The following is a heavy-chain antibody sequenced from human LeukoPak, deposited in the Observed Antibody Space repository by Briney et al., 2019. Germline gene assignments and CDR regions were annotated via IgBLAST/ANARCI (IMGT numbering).Heavy chain of an antibody. V-gene: IGHV3-30-3*01. D-gene: IGHD2-2*01. CDR2: ISYDGSNK. J-gene: IGHJ4*02. CDR1: GFTFSSYA. CDR3: ARGVLGVVPAALRY. Sequence: GRSLRLSCAASGFTFSSYAMHWVRQAPGKGLEWVAVISYDGSNKYYADSVKGRFTISRDNSKNTLYLQMNSLRAEDTAVYYCARGVLGVVPAALRYWGQGTLVTVSS.